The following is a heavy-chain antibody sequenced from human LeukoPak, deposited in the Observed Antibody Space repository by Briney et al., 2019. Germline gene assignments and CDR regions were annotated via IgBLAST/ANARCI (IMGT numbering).Heavy chain of an antibody. J-gene: IGHJ4*02. CDR1: GFTFSSYA. CDR2: ISGSSGRI. CDR3: AKESFDY. V-gene: IGHV3-23*01. Sequence: GGSLRLSCAASGFTFSSYAMSWVRQAPGKGLECVSAISGSSGRIYYADSVKGRFTVSRDNSKSTLYLQMNSLRADDTALYYCAKESFDYWGQGTLVTVSS.